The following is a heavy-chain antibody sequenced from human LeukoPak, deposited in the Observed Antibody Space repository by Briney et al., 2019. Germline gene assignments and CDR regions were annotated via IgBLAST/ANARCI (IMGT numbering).Heavy chain of an antibody. CDR3: AHGRQWLAFDY. V-gene: IGHV4-59*08. Sequence: SETLFLTCSVSGGSITSYYWSWIRQPPGEKLQWIGNTYYGGSTNYNPSLMSRVTISVDTSKNQFSLKLNSVTAADTAVYYCAHGRQWLAFDYWGQGILVTVSS. CDR1: GGSITSYY. J-gene: IGHJ4*02. CDR2: TYYGGST. D-gene: IGHD6-19*01.